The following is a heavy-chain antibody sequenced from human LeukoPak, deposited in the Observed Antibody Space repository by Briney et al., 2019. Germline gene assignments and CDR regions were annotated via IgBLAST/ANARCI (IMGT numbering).Heavy chain of an antibody. CDR3: ARVGCSSTSCYVKNAFDI. V-gene: IGHV4-39*07. J-gene: IGHJ3*02. CDR1: DGSISSSSYY. Sequence: SETLSLTCTVSDGSISSSSYYWGWIRQPPGKGLEWIGSIYYSGSTYYNPSLKSRVTISVDTSKNQFSLKLSSVTAADTAVYYCARVGCSSTSCYVKNAFDIWGQGTMVTVSS. D-gene: IGHD2-2*01. CDR2: IYYSGST.